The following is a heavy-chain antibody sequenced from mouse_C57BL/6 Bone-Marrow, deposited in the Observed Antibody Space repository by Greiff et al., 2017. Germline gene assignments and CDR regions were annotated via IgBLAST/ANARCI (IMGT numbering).Heavy chain of an antibody. Sequence: VQLQQSGTVLARPGASVKMSCKTSGYTFTSYWMHWVKQRPGQGLEWIGAIYPGNSDTSYNQKFKGKANLTAVPSASTAYMELSILTNEDSAVYYGTRRITTGVATADYWGQGTTLTVSS. D-gene: IGHD1-1*01. CDR1: GYTFTSYW. CDR2: IYPGNSDT. CDR3: TRRITTGVATADY. V-gene: IGHV1-5*01. J-gene: IGHJ2*01.